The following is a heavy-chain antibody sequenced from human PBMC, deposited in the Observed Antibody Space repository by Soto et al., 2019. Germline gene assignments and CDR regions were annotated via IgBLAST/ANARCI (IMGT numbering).Heavy chain of an antibody. CDR1: GYTFTYYH. D-gene: IGHD5-18*01. Sequence: ASVKVSCKASGYTFTYYHVHWVRHAPGQGLEWMGIINPNGGDTTYAQKFQGRVSMTRDTSTSTVYMEVSSLRSEDTALYYCARVPYRSGLLFYLDYWGQGTLVTV. CDR2: INPNGGDT. J-gene: IGHJ4*02. V-gene: IGHV1-46*01. CDR3: ARVPYRSGLLFYLDY.